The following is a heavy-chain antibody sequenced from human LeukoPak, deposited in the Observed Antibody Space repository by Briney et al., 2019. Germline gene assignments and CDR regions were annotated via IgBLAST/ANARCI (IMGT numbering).Heavy chain of an antibody. J-gene: IGHJ4*02. CDR3: ASGGDIVGAPYPFDY. Sequence: GGSLRLSCAASGFTFSSYGMHWVRQAPGKGLEWVAVISYDGSNKYYADSVKGRFTISRDNSKNTLYLQMNSLRAEDTAVYYCASGGDIVGAPYPFDYWGQGTLVTVSS. CDR2: ISYDGSNK. D-gene: IGHD1-26*01. CDR1: GFTFSSYG. V-gene: IGHV3-30*19.